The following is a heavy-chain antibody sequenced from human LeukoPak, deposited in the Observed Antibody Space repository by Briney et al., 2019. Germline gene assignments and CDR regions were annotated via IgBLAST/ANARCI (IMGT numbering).Heavy chain of an antibody. V-gene: IGHV5-51*01. CDR2: IYPGDSDT. D-gene: IGHD5-18*01. J-gene: IGHJ4*02. CDR3: ARWAANQGQLWFDY. CDR1: GYSFTSYW. Sequence: GESLKISCKGSGYSFTSYWIGWVRQMPGKGLEWMGIIYPGDSDTRYSPSFQGQVTISAHKSISTAYLQWSRLKASDTAMYYCARWAANQGQLWFDYWGQGTLVTVSS.